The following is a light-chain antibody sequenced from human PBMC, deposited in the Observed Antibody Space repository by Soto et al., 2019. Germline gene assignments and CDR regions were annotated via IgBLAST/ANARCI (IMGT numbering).Light chain of an antibody. CDR3: QQYARSPLT. CDR1: QSITTSQ. J-gene: IGKJ1*01. CDR2: GAS. Sequence: IVLTQSPGTLSLSPGERATLFCRASQSITTSQLAWYQQKPGQAPRVLIFGASNRATGIPDRFSGSGSGTVFTLTSSRLEPEDFAIYYCQQYARSPLTFGRGTKVEIK. V-gene: IGKV3-20*01.